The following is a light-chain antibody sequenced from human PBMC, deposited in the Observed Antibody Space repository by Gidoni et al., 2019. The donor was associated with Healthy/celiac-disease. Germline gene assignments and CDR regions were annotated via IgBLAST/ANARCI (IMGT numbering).Light chain of an antibody. Sequence: DLQMTQSPSSLSASVGDRVTITCRASQSISSYLNWYQQKPGKAPNLLIYAASSLQSGVPSRFSGSGSGTDFTLTISSLQPEDVATYYCQQSYITPWTFGQGTKVEIK. CDR2: AAS. V-gene: IGKV1-39*01. CDR3: QQSYITPWT. CDR1: QSISSY. J-gene: IGKJ1*01.